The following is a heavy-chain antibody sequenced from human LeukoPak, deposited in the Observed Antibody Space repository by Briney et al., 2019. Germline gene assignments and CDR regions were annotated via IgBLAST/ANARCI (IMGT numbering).Heavy chain of an antibody. CDR1: GGSFSGYY. CDR3: ARRVRGSSSSRAGQVDY. CDR2: INHSGST. D-gene: IGHD6-6*01. V-gene: IGHV4-34*01. Sequence: PSGTLSLTCAVYGGSFSGYYWSWIRQPPGKGLEWIGEINHSGSTNYNPSLKSRVTISIDTSKNQFSLKLSSVTAADTAVYYCARRVRGSSSSRAGQVDYWGQGTLVTVSS. J-gene: IGHJ4*02.